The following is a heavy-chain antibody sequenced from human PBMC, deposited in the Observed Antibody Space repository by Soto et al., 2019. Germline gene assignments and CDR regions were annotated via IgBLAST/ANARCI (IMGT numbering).Heavy chain of an antibody. J-gene: IGHJ4*02. D-gene: IGHD3-22*01. V-gene: IGHV3-30-3*01. CDR3: ARDPDSSGYFVFDY. CDR1: GFTFGSFA. Sequence: GGSLRLSCAASGFTFGSFAMHWVRQAPGKGLEWLSVISHDGSKKYDALSVKGRLSISRDNFKNTLYLQMNSLRAEDTAVYYCARDPDSSGYFVFDYWGQGTLVTVSS. CDR2: ISHDGSKK.